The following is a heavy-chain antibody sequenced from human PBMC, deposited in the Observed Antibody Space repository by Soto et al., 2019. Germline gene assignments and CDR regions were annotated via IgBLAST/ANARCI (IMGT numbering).Heavy chain of an antibody. Sequence: GASVKVSCKASGYTFTGYYMHWVRQAPGQGLEWMGWINPNSGGTNYAQEFQGRVTMTRDTSISTAYMELSRLRSDDTAVYYCATSYSSGWGGRYYYGMDVWGQGTTVTVSS. CDR1: GYTFTGYY. J-gene: IGHJ6*02. V-gene: IGHV1-2*02. CDR3: ATSYSSGWGGRYYYGMDV. D-gene: IGHD6-19*01. CDR2: INPNSGGT.